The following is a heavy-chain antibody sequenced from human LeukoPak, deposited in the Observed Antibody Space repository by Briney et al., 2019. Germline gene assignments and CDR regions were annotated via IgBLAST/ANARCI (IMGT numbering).Heavy chain of an antibody. Sequence: ASVKVSCKASGGTFSSYAISWVRQAPGQGLEWMGGIIPIFGTANYAQKFQGRVTITADESTSTAYMELSSLRSEDTAVYYCARDFKEGVPAAQLGYYMDVWGKGTTVTVSS. D-gene: IGHD2-2*01. CDR1: GGTFSSYA. J-gene: IGHJ6*03. CDR2: IIPIFGTA. CDR3: ARDFKEGVPAAQLGYYMDV. V-gene: IGHV1-69*13.